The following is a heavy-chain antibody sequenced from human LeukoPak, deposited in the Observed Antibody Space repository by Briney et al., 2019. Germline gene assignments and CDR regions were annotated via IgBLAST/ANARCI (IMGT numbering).Heavy chain of an antibody. CDR3: ARDRSGGWLDWFDP. CDR2: IYASGNT. Sequence: SQTLSLTCTVSGDPIRSDSFYWNWIRQPAGKGLQWIGRIYASGNTNYNPSLKSRDTISLDTSRNRFSLNLRSVTATDTAVYFCARDRSGGWLDWFDPWGQGTLVTVSP. CDR1: GDPIRSDSFY. V-gene: IGHV4-61*02. D-gene: IGHD6-19*01. J-gene: IGHJ5*02.